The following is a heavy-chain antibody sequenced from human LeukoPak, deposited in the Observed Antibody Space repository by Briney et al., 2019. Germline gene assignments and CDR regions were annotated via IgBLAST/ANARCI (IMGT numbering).Heavy chain of an antibody. CDR3: ARRNYYGFIDY. CDR1: GFTFSSHW. CDR2: IKQDGSEK. D-gene: IGHD3-10*01. Sequence: GGSLRLSCGASGFTFSSHWMSWVRQGPGKGLEWVANIKQDGSEKYYVDPVKGRFTISRDNAKNSLYLQMNSLRAEDTAVYCCARRNYYGFIDYWGQGTLVTVSS. J-gene: IGHJ4*02. V-gene: IGHV3-7*01.